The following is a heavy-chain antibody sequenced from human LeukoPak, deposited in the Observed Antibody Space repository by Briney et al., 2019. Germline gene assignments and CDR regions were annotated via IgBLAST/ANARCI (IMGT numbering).Heavy chain of an antibody. CDR1: GYSFTSYW. V-gene: IGHV5-51*01. CDR2: IYPGDSDT. Sequence: GESLKISCKGSGYSFTSYWIGWVRQMPGNGLEWMGIIYPGDSDTRYSPSFQGQVTISADKSISTAYLQWSSLKASDTAMYYCARMYYGSGSYYNVPPGAFDIWGQGTMVTVSS. J-gene: IGHJ3*02. CDR3: ARMYYGSGSYYNVPPGAFDI. D-gene: IGHD3-10*01.